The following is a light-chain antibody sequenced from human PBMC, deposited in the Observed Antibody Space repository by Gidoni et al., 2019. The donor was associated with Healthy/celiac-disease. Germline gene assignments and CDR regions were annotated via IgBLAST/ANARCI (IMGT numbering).Light chain of an antibody. Sequence: QSVLTQPPSVSGAPGQRATISCTGSSSNIGAGYDVHWYQQLPGTAPKLLIYGNSNRPSEVPARVSGSKSGTSASLAITGLQAEDEADYCCQSYDSSLSGSVFGGGTKLTVL. V-gene: IGLV1-40*01. CDR2: GNS. CDR1: SSNIGAGYD. CDR3: QSYDSSLSGSV. J-gene: IGLJ2*01.